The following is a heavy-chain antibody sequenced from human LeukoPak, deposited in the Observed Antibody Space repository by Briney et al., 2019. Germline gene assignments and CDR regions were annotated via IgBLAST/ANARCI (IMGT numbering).Heavy chain of an antibody. Sequence: RGSLRLSCVASGFTFVDYAMHWVRQAPGKGLEWVSAISGSGGSTYYADSVKGRFTISRDNSKNTLYLQMNSLRAEDTAVYYCAKEKIKFLEWYSDAFDIWGQGTMVTVSS. CDR3: AKEKIKFLEWYSDAFDI. D-gene: IGHD3-3*01. J-gene: IGHJ3*02. V-gene: IGHV3-23*01. CDR1: GFTFVDYA. CDR2: ISGSGGST.